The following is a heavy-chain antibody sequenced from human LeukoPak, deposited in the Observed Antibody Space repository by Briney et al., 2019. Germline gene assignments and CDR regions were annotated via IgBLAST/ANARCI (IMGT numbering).Heavy chain of an antibody. Sequence: PSETLSLTCTVSGGSISSHYWSWIRQPPGKGLEWIGYIYYSGSTNYNPSLKSRVTISVDTSKNQFSLKLSSVTEAETGVYYCARDVKYYDILTGYYTGWFDPWGQGTLVSVSS. V-gene: IGHV4-59*11. D-gene: IGHD3-9*01. J-gene: IGHJ5*02. CDR1: GGSISSHY. CDR3: ARDVKYYDILTGYYTGWFDP. CDR2: IYYSGST.